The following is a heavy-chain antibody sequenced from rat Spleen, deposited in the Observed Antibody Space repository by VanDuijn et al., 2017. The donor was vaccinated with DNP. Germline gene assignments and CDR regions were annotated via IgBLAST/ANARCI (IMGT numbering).Heavy chain of an antibody. CDR3: ARWRIGPHYFDY. J-gene: IGHJ2*01. CDR1: GYSITSSS. Sequence: EVQLQESGPGLLRPSKSLSLTCSVTGYSITSSSRWNWIREFPGNKLEWIGHINYSGRTTFNPSLKSRISITRDTSKNQFFLQLNSVTTEDTATFYCARWRIGPHYFDYWGQGVMVTVSS. V-gene: IGHV3-1*01. CDR2: INYSGRT. D-gene: IGHD1-11*01.